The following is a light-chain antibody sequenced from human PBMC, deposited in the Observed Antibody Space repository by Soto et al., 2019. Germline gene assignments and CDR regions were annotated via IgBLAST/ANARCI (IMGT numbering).Light chain of an antibody. CDR3: QQYKSFSLT. CDR2: KTS. J-gene: IGKJ4*01. V-gene: IGKV1-5*03. CDR1: QSIDNW. Sequence: DIQMTQSPSTLSASVGDRVTITCRASQSIDNWLAWYQQKPGKAPKLLIYKTSNLENGVPSRFSGSGSGTEFPLTISSLQPDDFATYYCQQYKSFSLTFGGGTRVEVK.